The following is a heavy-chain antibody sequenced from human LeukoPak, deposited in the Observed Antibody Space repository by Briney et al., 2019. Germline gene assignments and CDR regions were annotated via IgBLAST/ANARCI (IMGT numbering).Heavy chain of an antibody. V-gene: IGHV3-23*01. CDR3: AKDPRGQLLWFGESSDY. D-gene: IGHD3-10*01. CDR2: ISGSGGST. J-gene: IGHJ4*02. CDR1: GFTFSSYG. Sequence: GGSLRLSCAASGFTFSSYGMSWVRQAPGKGLEWVSAISGSGGSTYYADSVKGRFTISRDNSKNTLYLQMNSLRAEDTAVYYCAKDPRGQLLWFGESSDYWGQGTLVTVSS.